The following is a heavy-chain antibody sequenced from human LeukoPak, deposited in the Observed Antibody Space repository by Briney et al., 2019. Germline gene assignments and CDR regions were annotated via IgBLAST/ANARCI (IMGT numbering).Heavy chain of an antibody. CDR3: ARVNYHDSDAFDI. V-gene: IGHV7-4-1*02. CDR2: INTNTGNP. Sequence: GASGKVSCKASGYTFTSYAMNWGRQAPGQGLEWRGWINTNTGNPTYAQGFTGRFVFSLDTSVSTAYLQISSLKAEDTAVYYCARVNYHDSDAFDIWGQGIMVTVSS. J-gene: IGHJ3*02. D-gene: IGHD3-16*01. CDR1: GYTFTSYA.